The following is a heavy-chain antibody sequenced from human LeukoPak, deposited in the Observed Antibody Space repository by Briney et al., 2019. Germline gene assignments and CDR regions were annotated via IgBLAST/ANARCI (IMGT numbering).Heavy chain of an antibody. D-gene: IGHD3-22*01. CDR1: GGSFSGYY. CDR3: ARGTQTYYDKAPVDY. J-gene: IGHJ4*02. CDR2: INHSGST. Sequence: PSETLSLTXAVYGGSFSGYYWSWIRQPPGKGLEWIGEINHSGSTNYNPSLKSRVTISVDTSKSQFSLKLSSVTAADTAVYYCARGTQTYYDKAPVDYWGQGTLVTVSS. V-gene: IGHV4-34*01.